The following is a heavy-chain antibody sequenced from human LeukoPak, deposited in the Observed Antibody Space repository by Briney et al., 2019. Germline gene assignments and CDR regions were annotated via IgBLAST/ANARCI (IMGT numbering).Heavy chain of an antibody. D-gene: IGHD6-19*01. V-gene: IGHV4-61*01. Sequence: SETLSLTCTVSGGSVSSGSYYWSWIRQPPGKGLEWIGYIYYSGSTNYNPSLKSRVTISVDTSKNQFSLKLSSVTAADTAVYYCANLAGVVAGLDPWGQGTLVTVSS. CDR2: IYYSGST. CDR1: GGSVSSGSYY. J-gene: IGHJ5*02. CDR3: ANLAGVVAGLDP.